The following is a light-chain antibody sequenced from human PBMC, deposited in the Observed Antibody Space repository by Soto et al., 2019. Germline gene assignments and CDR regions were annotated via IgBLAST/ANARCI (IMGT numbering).Light chain of an antibody. CDR2: EVS. Sequence: QSVLTQPPSVSGAPGQRVTISCTGSSSNIGTGYDVHWYQQLPGTAPKLMIYEVSKRPSGVPDRFSGSKSGNTASLTVSGLQAEDEADYYCSSYAGSNNYVFGTGTKVTVL. CDR3: SSYAGSNNYV. V-gene: IGLV1-40*01. J-gene: IGLJ1*01. CDR1: SSNIGTGYD.